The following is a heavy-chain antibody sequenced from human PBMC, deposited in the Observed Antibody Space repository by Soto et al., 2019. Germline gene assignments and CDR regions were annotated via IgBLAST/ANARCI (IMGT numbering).Heavy chain of an antibody. V-gene: IGHV4-34*01. CDR1: GGSFSGCY. J-gene: IGHJ4*02. D-gene: IGHD3-22*01. Sequence: SETLSLTCAVYGGSFSGCYWSWIRQPPGKGLEWIGEINHSGSTNYNPSLKSRVTISVDTSKNQFSLKLSSVTAADTAVYYCARGLRLEVDDSSGHDYLGQGTLVTVSS. CDR2: INHSGST. CDR3: ARGLRLEVDDSSGHDY.